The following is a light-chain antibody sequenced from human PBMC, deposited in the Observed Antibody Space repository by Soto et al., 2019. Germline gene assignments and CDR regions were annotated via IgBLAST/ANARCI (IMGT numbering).Light chain of an antibody. J-gene: IGKJ3*01. CDR3: QQSYNTPFT. V-gene: IGKV1-39*01. CDR2: AAS. CDR1: QSISSY. Sequence: DIQMTQSPSSLSASVGDRVTITCRASQSISSYLNWYQQKPGKAPTLLIYAASSLQSGVPARFSGSGSGTDFTLTISSLQPEDFATYYCQQSYNTPFTFGHGTKVDIK.